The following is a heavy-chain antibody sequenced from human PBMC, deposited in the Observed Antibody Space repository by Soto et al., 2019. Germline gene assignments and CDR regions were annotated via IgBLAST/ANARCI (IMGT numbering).Heavy chain of an antibody. J-gene: IGHJ6*02. CDR2: IFPGNSDT. D-gene: IGHD6-6*01. CDR3: ARGLSPRPSSYYYYGMDV. Sequence: PGESLKISCKVSGYSFASQWISWVRQVPGKGQEWMGIIFPGNSDTRYNPSFQGQVTISADRSISTAYLQWSSLKASDSAMYYCARGLSPRPSSYYYYGMDVWSQGTTVTVSS. CDR1: GYSFASQW. V-gene: IGHV5-51*01.